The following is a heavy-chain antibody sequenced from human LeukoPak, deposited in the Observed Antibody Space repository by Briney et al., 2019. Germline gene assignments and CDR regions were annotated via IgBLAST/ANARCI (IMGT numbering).Heavy chain of an antibody. CDR3: ARHHTAMVQSQLDY. CDR1: GYSFTSYW. D-gene: IGHD5-18*01. Sequence: GESLKISCKGSGYSFTSYWIGWVRQVPGKGLEWMGIIYPGDPDTRYSPSFQGQVTISADKSISTAYLQWSSLKASDTAMYYCARHHTAMVQSQLDYWGQGTLVTVSS. CDR2: IYPGDPDT. J-gene: IGHJ4*02. V-gene: IGHV5-51*01.